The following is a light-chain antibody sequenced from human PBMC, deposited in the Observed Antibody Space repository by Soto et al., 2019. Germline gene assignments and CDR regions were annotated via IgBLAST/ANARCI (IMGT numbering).Light chain of an antibody. Sequence: DIQMTQSPSSLSASVGDRVTITCRASQNINNYLNWYQQKPGKAPKLLIYAASNLQSGVPSGFSGRGSGTDFTLTISSLQPEDFATYYCQQSYSTPFTFVPGTKVDIK. V-gene: IGKV1-39*01. CDR3: QQSYSTPFT. J-gene: IGKJ3*01. CDR2: AAS. CDR1: QNINNY.